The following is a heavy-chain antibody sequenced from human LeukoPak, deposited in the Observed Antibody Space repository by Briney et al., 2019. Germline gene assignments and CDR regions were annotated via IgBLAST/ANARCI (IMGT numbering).Heavy chain of an antibody. CDR1: GYTFTGYY. CDR3: ARDLALNWGCRAFDI. D-gene: IGHD7-27*01. V-gene: IGHV1-2*02. CDR2: INPNSGAT. J-gene: IGHJ3*02. Sequence: GASVKVSCKASGYTFTGYYMHWVRQAPGQGLEWMGWINPNSGATNYAQNFQGRVTMTRDTSVSTAYMELSNLRSDDTAVYYCARDLALNWGCRAFDIWGQGTMVTVSS.